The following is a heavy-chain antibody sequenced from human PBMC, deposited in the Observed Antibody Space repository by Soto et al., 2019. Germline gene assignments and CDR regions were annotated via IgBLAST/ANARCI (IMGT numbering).Heavy chain of an antibody. V-gene: IGHV1-69*02. Sequence: QVQLVQSGAEVKKPGSSVKVSCKASGGTFSSYTISWVRQAPGQGLEWMGRIIPILGIANYAQKFQGRVTITADKSTSTAYMELSSLRSEDTAVYYATTTSIAAAGVGMDVWGQGTTVTVSS. CDR1: GGTFSSYT. CDR2: IIPILGIA. D-gene: IGHD6-13*01. J-gene: IGHJ6*02. CDR3: TTTSIAAAGVGMDV.